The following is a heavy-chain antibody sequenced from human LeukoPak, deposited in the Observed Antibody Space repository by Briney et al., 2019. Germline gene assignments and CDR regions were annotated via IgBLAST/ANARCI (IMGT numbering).Heavy chain of an antibody. CDR3: ARSGTSSRIFDY. CDR1: GFTFSNAW. V-gene: IGHV4-28*01. CDR2: IYYSGST. Sequence: LRLSCAASGFTFSNAWMSWVRQAPGKGLEWIGYIYYSGSTYYNPSLKSRVTMSVDTSKNQFSLKLSSVTDVDTAVYFCARSGTSSRIFDYWGQGTLVTVSS. J-gene: IGHJ4*02. D-gene: IGHD2-2*01.